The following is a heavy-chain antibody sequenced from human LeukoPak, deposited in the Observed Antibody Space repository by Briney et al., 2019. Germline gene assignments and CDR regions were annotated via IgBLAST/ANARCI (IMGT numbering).Heavy chain of an antibody. D-gene: IGHD3-10*01. CDR1: GFTFSSYS. V-gene: IGHV3-48*01. CDR2: ISSSSSTI. J-gene: IGHJ4*02. CDR3: ATYGG. Sequence: GGSLRLSCAASGFTFSSYSMNWVRQAPGKGLEWVSYISSSSSTIYYADPVKGRFTISRDNAKNSLYLQMNSLRAEDTAVYYCATYGGWGQGTLVTVSS.